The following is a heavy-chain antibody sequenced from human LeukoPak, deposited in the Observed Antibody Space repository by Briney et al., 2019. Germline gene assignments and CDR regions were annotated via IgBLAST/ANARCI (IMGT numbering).Heavy chain of an antibody. CDR2: IYSDAVT. Sequence: PGGSLRLSCAASGFTFSDHYMAWVRQAPGKGLEWVSIIYSDAVTYYVDSVKGRFTISRDNSKNTLYLQMSSLRADDTAVYYCTRDSTTFRFGYWGQGTLVIVSS. V-gene: IGHV3-53*01. CDR1: GFTFSDHY. J-gene: IGHJ4*02. D-gene: IGHD3-10*01. CDR3: TRDSTTFRFGY.